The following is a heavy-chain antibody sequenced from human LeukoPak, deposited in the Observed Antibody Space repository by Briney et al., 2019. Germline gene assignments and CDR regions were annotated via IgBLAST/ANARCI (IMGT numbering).Heavy chain of an antibody. D-gene: IGHD3-22*01. CDR2: IYYSGST. Sequence: SETLSLTCTVSGGSISRYYWGWIRQPPGTGLEWIGYIYYSGSTNYNPSLKSRVTISVDTSKNQFSLKLSSMTAADTAVYYCARDPDYYDSSGSSGYFDLWGRGTLVTVSS. CDR1: GGSISRYY. V-gene: IGHV4-59*01. J-gene: IGHJ2*01. CDR3: ARDPDYYDSSGSSGYFDL.